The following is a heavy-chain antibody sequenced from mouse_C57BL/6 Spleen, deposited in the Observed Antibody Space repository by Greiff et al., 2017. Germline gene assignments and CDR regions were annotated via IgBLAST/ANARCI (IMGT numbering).Heavy chain of an antibody. J-gene: IGHJ2*01. V-gene: IGHV5-4*01. D-gene: IGHD1-1*01. CDR1: GFTFSSYA. CDR3: ARDPGYYYGSSSLYYFDY. Sequence: DVKLVESGGGLVKPGGSLKLSCAASGFTFSSYAMSWVRPTPEKRLEWVATISDGGSYTYYPDNVKGRFTISRDNAKNNLYLQMSHLKSEDTAMYYCARDPGYYYGSSSLYYFDYWGQGTTLTVSS. CDR2: ISDGGSYT.